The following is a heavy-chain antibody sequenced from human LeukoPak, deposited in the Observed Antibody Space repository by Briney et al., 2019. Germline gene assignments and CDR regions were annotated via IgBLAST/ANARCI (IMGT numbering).Heavy chain of an antibody. CDR2: IYYSGST. J-gene: IGHJ2*01. Sequence: SETLSLTCTVSGGSISSYYWSWIRQPPGKGLEWIGYIYYSGSTNYNPSLKSRVTISVDTSKNQFSLRPSSVTAADTAVYYCARHERGGYSYGYWYFDLWGRGTLVTVSS. D-gene: IGHD5-18*01. CDR1: GGSISSYY. V-gene: IGHV4-59*08. CDR3: ARHERGGYSYGYWYFDL.